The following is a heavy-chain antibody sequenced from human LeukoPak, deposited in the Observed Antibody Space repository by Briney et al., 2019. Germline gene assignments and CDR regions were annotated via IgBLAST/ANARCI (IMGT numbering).Heavy chain of an antibody. CDR2: VYHSGSA. D-gene: IGHD3-16*02. V-gene: IGHV4-38-2*01. Sequence: SETLSLTCDVSGYSMSSGYYRGWIRQPPGKGLEWIGSVYHSGSAYYNPSLENRVTISVDTSKNQFSLKLSSVTAADTAVYYCARGNGYYDYVWGSYRPAALNFDYWGQGTLVTVSS. J-gene: IGHJ4*02. CDR1: GYSMSSGYY. CDR3: ARGNGYYDYVWGSYRPAALNFDY.